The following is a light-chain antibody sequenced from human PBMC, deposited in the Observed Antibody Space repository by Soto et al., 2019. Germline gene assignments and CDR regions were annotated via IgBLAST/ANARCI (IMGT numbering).Light chain of an antibody. J-gene: IGKJ1*01. CDR1: QTISSW. V-gene: IGKV1-5*03. CDR2: KAS. Sequence: DIQMTQSPSTLSGSVGDRGTLPCPASQTISSWLAWYKQKPGKAPKLLIYKASTLKSGVPSRFSGSGSGTEFTLTISSLQPDDFATYYCQHYNSYSEAFGQGTKVDIK. CDR3: QHYNSYSEA.